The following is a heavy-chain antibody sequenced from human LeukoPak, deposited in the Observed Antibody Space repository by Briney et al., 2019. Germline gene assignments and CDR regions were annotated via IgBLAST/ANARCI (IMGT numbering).Heavy chain of an antibody. CDR1: GFIFTNYF. D-gene: IGHD6-13*01. Sequence: GGSLRLSCAASGFIFTNYFMSWVRQAPGKGLEWVGRIKSRIDGETTHYTAPMKGRFTISRDDSENTLYLQMNSLKTEDTAVYYCTTGVATAAHDNYWGQGTLVTVSS. CDR3: TTGVATAAHDNY. V-gene: IGHV3-15*06. CDR2: IKSRIDGETT. J-gene: IGHJ4*02.